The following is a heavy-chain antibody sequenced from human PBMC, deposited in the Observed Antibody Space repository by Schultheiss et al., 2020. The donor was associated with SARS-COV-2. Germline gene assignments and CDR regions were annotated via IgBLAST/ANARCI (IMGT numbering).Heavy chain of an antibody. Sequence: GGSLRLSCAASGITVSSYGMHWVRQAPGKGLEWVAVIWYDGSNKYYADSVKGRFTISRDNSKNTLYLQMNSLRAEDTAVYYCAISSSSNFDYWGQGTLVTVSS. CDR2: IWYDGSNK. J-gene: IGHJ4*02. CDR1: GITVSSYG. CDR3: AISSSSNFDY. V-gene: IGHV3-33*08. D-gene: IGHD6-13*01.